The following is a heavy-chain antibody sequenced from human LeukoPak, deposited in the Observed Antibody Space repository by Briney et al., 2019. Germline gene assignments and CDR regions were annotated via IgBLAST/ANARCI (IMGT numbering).Heavy chain of an antibody. J-gene: IGHJ3*01. D-gene: IGHD4-23*01. CDR2: ISYDGSNK. Sequence: PGGSLRLSCAASGFTFSSYAMHWVRQAPGKGLEWVAVISYDGSNKYYADSVKGRFIISRDNSKNTLYLQMNSLRAEDTAVYYCAGVRAGGNRAFDVWGQGTVVAVSS. CDR1: GFTFSSYA. V-gene: IGHV3-30-3*01. CDR3: AGVRAGGNRAFDV.